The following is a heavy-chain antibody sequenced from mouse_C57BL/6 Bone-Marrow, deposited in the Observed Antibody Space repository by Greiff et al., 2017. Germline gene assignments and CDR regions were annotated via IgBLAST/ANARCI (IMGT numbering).Heavy chain of an antibody. Sequence: VQLQQSGAELVRPGASVTLSCKASGYTFTDYEMHWVKQTPVHGLEWIGAIDPETGGTASNQKFKGKAILTADKSSSTAYMELRSLTSEDSAVYYCTRPGSSFYYFDYWGQGTTLTVSS. J-gene: IGHJ2*01. D-gene: IGHD1-1*01. V-gene: IGHV1-15*01. CDR1: GYTFTDYE. CDR2: IDPETGGT. CDR3: TRPGSSFYYFDY.